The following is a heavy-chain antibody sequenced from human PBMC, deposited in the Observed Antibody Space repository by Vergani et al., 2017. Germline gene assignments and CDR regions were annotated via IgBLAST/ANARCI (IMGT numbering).Heavy chain of an antibody. J-gene: IGHJ4*02. V-gene: IGHV1-69*04. CDR2: IIPILGIA. D-gene: IGHD1-1*01. CDR3: ASGSSDTTGTTIXMDY. Sequence: QVQLVQSGAEVKKPGASVKVSCKASGYTFTSYGISWVRQAPGQGLEWMGRIIPILGIANYAQKFQGRVTITADKSTSTAYMELSSLRSEDTAVYYCASGSSDTTGTTIXMDYWGQGTLVTVSS. CDR1: GYTFTSYG.